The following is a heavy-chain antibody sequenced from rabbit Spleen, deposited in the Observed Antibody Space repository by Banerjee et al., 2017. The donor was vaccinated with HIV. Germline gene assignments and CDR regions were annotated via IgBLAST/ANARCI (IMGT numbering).Heavy chain of an antibody. J-gene: IGHJ6*01. CDR3: ARGPDWSYGIDL. Sequence: QEQLEESGGGLVKPGASLTLTCKASGFSFSSGYYMSWVRQAPGKGLEWIACIYAGSGGYTYYATWAKGRFTISKASSTTVTLQMTSLTAADTATYFCARGPDWSYGIDLWGPGTLVTVS. CDR1: GFSFSSGYY. CDR2: IYAGSGGYT. V-gene: IGHV1S45*01. D-gene: IGHD3-1*01.